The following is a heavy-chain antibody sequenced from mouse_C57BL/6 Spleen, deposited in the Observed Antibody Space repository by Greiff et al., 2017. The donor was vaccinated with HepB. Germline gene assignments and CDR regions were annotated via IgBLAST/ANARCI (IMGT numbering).Heavy chain of an antibody. CDR1: GYAFTNYL. CDR3: AREEDEYSWYFDV. J-gene: IGHJ1*03. Sequence: VQLQQSGAELVRPGTSVKVSCKASGYAFTNYLIEWVKQRPGQGLEWIGVINPGSGGTNYNEKFKGKATLTADKSSSTAYMQLSSLTSEDSAVYFCAREEDEYSWYFDVWGTGTTVTVSS. D-gene: IGHD5-1*01. V-gene: IGHV1-54*01. CDR2: INPGSGGT.